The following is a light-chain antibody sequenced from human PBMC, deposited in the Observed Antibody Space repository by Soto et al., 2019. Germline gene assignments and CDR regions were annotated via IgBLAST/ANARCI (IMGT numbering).Light chain of an antibody. J-gene: IGKJ2*01. CDR1: QSISSF. CDR3: QQRSNGPAYT. CDR2: DSS. Sequence: IVLTQSPATLSLSPGERATLSCRASQSISSFLAWYQQQPGQAPRLLIYDSSNRATGIPARFSGSGSGTDFTLTISSLEPEDFAVYYCQQRSNGPAYTFGQGTKLEIK. V-gene: IGKV3-11*01.